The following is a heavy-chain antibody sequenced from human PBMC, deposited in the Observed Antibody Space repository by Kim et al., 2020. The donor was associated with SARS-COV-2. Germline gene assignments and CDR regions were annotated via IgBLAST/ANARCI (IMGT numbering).Heavy chain of an antibody. Sequence: SETLSLTCTVSGGSISSGGYYWSWIRHHPGKGLEWIGYIYYSGSTYYNPSLTSRVTISVDTYKNQFSLKLSSVTAADTAVYYCSRFDPSNWFDPWGQGTLVTVSS. V-gene: IGHV4-31*03. CDR1: GGSISSGGYY. D-gene: IGHD3-16*01. CDR2: IYYSGST. CDR3: SRFDPSNWFDP. J-gene: IGHJ5*02.